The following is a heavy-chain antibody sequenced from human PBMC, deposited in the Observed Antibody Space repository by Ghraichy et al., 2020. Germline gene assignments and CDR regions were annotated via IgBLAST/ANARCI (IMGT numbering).Heavy chain of an antibody. D-gene: IGHD6-13*01. V-gene: IGHV3-53*01. CDR2: IYSGGST. CDR1: GFTVSSNY. CDR3: ARAPSAAAGPGLYFDY. J-gene: IGHJ4*02. Sequence: GGSLRLSCAASGFTVSSNYMSWVRQAPGKGLEWVSVIYSGGSTYYADSVKGRFTISRDNSKNTLYLQMNSLRAEDTAVYYCARAPSAAAGPGLYFDYWGQGTLVTVSS.